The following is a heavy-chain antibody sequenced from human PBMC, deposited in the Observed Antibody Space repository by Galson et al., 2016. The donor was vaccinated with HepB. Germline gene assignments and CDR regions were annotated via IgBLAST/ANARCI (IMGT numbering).Heavy chain of an antibody. Sequence: SLRLSCAASGFIFDNYGIHWVRQAPGKGLEWLSVISYDGGNVDYEDSVKGRFTVSRDNAKNTVYLHMNALRDDDTAVYSCAYYNIGPWAFDYWGQGTLVTVSS. V-gene: IGHV3-30*03. CDR1: GFIFDNYG. CDR3: AYYNIGPWAFDY. D-gene: IGHD3-22*01. J-gene: IGHJ4*01. CDR2: ISYDGGNV.